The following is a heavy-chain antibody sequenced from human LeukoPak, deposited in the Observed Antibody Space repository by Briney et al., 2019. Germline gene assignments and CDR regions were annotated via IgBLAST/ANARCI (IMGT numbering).Heavy chain of an antibody. V-gene: IGHV1-2*02. CDR2: INPNSGGT. J-gene: IGHJ4*02. CDR3: ARVVTMVRGVIIAPFDY. D-gene: IGHD3-10*01. Sequence: GASVKVSCKASGYTFTGYYMRWVRQAPGQGLEWMGWINPNSGGTNYAQKFQGRVTMTRDTSTSTAYMELSRLRSDDTAVYYCARVVTMVRGVIIAPFDYWGQGTLVTVSS. CDR1: GYTFTGYY.